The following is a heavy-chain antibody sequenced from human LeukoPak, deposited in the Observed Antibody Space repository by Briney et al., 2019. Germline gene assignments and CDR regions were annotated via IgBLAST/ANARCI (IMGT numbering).Heavy chain of an antibody. J-gene: IGHJ5*02. V-gene: IGHV4-39*01. D-gene: IGHD6-13*01. Sequence: PSETLSLTCTVSGGSISSSSYYWGWIRQPPGKGLEWIGSIYYSGSTYYNPSLKSRVTISVDTSKNQFSLKLSSVTAADTAVYYCARGYSSSLRFDPWGQGTLVTVSS. CDR2: IYYSGST. CDR1: GGSISSSSYY. CDR3: ARGYSSSLRFDP.